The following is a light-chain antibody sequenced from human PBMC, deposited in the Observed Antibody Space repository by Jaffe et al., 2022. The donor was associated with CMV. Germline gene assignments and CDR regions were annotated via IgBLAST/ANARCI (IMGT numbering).Light chain of an antibody. V-gene: IGKV2-28*01. CDR3: MQTLQTPL. J-gene: IGKJ2*01. CDR1: QSLLRNGYNY. Sequence: DIVMTQSPLSLPVTPGEPASISCRSTQSLLRNGYNYVDWYRQKPGQSPQLLIYVGSNRASGVPDRFSGSGSGTDFTLKISRVEAEDVGVYYCMQTLQTPLFGQGTKLEIK. CDR2: VGS.